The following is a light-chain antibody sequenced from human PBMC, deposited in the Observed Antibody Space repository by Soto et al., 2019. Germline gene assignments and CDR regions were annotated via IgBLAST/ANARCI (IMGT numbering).Light chain of an antibody. J-gene: IGKJ4*01. CDR3: QQSYSIPLT. CDR1: QSISNY. CDR2: AAS. Sequence: DIQMTQSPSSLSASVGDRVTITCRASQSISNYLNWYQQKPGTAPKLLIYAASSLQRGVPSSFSGSGSGTDFTLTISNLQPEDFASYYCQQSYSIPLTFVGGTKVEIK. V-gene: IGKV1-39*01.